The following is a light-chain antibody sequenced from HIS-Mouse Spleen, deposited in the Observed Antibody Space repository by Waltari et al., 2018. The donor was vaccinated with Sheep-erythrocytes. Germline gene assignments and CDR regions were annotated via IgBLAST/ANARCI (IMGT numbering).Light chain of an antibody. CDR3: CSYAGSYNHV. Sequence: QSALTQPRSVSGSPGQSVTISCTGTSSDVGGYNYVSWYQQHPGNAPKLMSYDVSKRPSGVPDRVSGSKAGNTASLTISGLQAEDEADYYCCSYAGSYNHVFATGTKVTVL. V-gene: IGLV2-11*01. CDR1: SSDVGGYNY. J-gene: IGLJ1*01. CDR2: DVS.